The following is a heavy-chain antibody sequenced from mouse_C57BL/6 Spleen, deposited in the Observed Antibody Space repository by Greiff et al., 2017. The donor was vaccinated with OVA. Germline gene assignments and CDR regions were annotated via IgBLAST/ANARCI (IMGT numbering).Heavy chain of an antibody. Sequence: QVQLQQPGAELVMPGASVKLSCKASGYTFTSYWMHWVKQRPGQGLEWIGEIDPSDSYTNYNQKFKGKSTLTVDKSSSTAYMQLSSLTSEDSAVYYCVYRGYAIDYWGQGTSVTVSS. V-gene: IGHV1-69*01. D-gene: IGHD2-12*01. CDR1: GYTFTSYW. CDR3: VYRGYAIDY. CDR2: IDPSDSYT. J-gene: IGHJ4*01.